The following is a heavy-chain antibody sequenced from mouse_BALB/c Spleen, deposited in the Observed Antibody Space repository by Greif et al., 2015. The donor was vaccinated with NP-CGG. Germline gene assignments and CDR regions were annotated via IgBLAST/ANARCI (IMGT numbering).Heavy chain of an antibody. V-gene: IGHV7-3*02. Sequence: DVMLVESGGGLVQPGGSLRLSCATSGFTFTDYHMSWVRQPPGKALEWLGFIRNKANGYTTEYSASVKGRFTISRDNSQIILYLHRNTLRAEDSATYYCARDRDSGDYYVSSCDFWGQGTTLTVSS. CDR1: GFTFTDYH. D-gene: IGHD1-1*01. J-gene: IGHJ2*01. CDR3: ARDRDSGDYYVSSCDF. CDR2: IRNKANGYTT.